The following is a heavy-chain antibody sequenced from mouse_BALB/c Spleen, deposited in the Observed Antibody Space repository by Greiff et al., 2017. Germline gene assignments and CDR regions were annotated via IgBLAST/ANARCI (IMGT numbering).Heavy chain of an antibody. CDR3: ARSVYGSYAMDY. D-gene: IGHD2-2*01. V-gene: IGHV1-69*02. CDR2: IDPSDSYT. Sequence: QVQLQQPGAELVKPGASVKLSCKASGYTFTSYWMHWVKQRPGQGLEWIGEIDPSDSYTNYNQKFKGKATLTVDKSSSTAYMQLSSLTSEDSAVYYCARSVYGSYAMDYWGQGTSVTVSS. J-gene: IGHJ4*01. CDR1: GYTFTSYW.